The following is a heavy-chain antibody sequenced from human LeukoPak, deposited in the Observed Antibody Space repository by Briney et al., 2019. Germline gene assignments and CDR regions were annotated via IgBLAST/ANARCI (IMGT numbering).Heavy chain of an antibody. CDR3: ARIWSGYPYYFDY. CDR2: IYTSGST. D-gene: IGHD3-3*01. CDR1: GGSISSYY. Sequence: SSETLSLTCTVSGGSISSYYWSWIRQPPGKGLEWIGYIYTSGSTNYNPSLKSRVTISVDTSKNQFSLKLTSVTAADTAVYYCARIWSGYPYYFDYWGQGTLVTVSS. J-gene: IGHJ4*02. V-gene: IGHV4-4*08.